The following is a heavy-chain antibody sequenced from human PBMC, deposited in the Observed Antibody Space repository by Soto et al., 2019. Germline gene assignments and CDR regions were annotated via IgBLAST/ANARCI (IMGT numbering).Heavy chain of an antibody. CDR2: IIPIFGTA. Sequence: ASVKVSCKASGGTFSSYAISWVRQAPGQGLEWMGGIIPIFGTANYAQKFQGRVTITADESTSTAYMELSSLRSEDTAVYYCARVPGYSSHFDYWGQGTLVTVSS. D-gene: IGHD5-18*01. J-gene: IGHJ4*02. V-gene: IGHV1-69*13. CDR1: GGTFSSYA. CDR3: ARVPGYSSHFDY.